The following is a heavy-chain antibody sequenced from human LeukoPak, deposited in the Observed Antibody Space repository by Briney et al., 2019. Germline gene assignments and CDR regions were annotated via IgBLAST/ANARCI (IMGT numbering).Heavy chain of an antibody. D-gene: IGHD3-22*01. CDR2: IKQDGSEK. CDR1: GFTSSSYW. V-gene: IGHV3-7*05. Sequence: GGSLRLSCAASGFTSSSYWMSWVRQAPGKGLEWVANIKQDGSEKYYVDSVKGRFTISRDNAKNSLYLQMNSLRAEDTAVYYCARDWGLYYYDSSGASVSWGQGTLVTVSS. J-gene: IGHJ5*02. CDR3: ARDWGLYYYDSSGASVS.